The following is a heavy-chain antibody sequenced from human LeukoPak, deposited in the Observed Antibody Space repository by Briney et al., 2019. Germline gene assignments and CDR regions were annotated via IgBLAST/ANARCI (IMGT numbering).Heavy chain of an antibody. CDR2: INPNSGVT. CDR1: GYTFTDDY. D-gene: IGHD6-19*01. Sequence: ASVKVSCKASGYTFTDDYVHWVRQAPGQGLEWMGWINPNSGVTNYAQKFQGRVTMTRDMSISTAYMELSRLRSDDTAVYYCARALTRYSTAWYGYWGQGTLVTVSS. CDR3: ARALTRYSTAWYGY. V-gene: IGHV1-2*02. J-gene: IGHJ4*02.